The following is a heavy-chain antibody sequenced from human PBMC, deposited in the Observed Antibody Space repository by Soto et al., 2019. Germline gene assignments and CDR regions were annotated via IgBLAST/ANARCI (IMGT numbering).Heavy chain of an antibody. V-gene: IGHV4-31*03. CDR2: SYYSGSS. D-gene: IGHD3-22*01. J-gene: IGHJ4*02. CDR1: GGSISSRGYY. CDR3: ARNYYDRTGYDYFDY. Sequence: QVQLQESGPGLVKPSQTLSLTCTVSGGSISSRGYYWSRIRQHPGKGLEWIGYSYYSGSSYYNPSLKSRLTISVDPSKNQFSLRLSSVTAADTAVYCCARNYYDRTGYDYFDYWGQGTLVTVSS.